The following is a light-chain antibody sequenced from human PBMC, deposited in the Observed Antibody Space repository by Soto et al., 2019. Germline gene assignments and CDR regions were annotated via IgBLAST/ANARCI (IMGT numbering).Light chain of an antibody. CDR2: GAS. CDR3: QQYGPSSRT. Sequence: EIVLTQSPGTLSLSPGERATLSCRASHSVRSNYLPWYHQKPGQAPRLLIYGASSRATGIPDRFSGSGSGTDFTLTINRMEPEDFEVYYCQQYGPSSRTFGQGTKVEIQ. J-gene: IGKJ1*01. V-gene: IGKV3-20*01. CDR1: HSVRSNY.